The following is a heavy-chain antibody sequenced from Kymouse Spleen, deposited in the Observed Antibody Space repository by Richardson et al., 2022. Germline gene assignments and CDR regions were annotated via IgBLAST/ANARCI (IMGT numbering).Heavy chain of an antibody. J-gene: IGHJ6*02. V-gene: IGHV3-33*01. D-gene: IGHD3-3*01. CDR1: GFTFSSYG. CDR2: IWYDGSNK. CDR3: AREGGFLEWLPHYYYGMDV. Sequence: QVQLVESGGGVVQPGRSLRLSCAASGFTFSSYGMHWVRQAPGKGLEWVAVIWYDGSNKYYADSVKGRFTISRDNSKNTLYLQMNSLRAEDTAVYYCAREGGFLEWLPHYYYGMDVWGQGTTVTVSS.